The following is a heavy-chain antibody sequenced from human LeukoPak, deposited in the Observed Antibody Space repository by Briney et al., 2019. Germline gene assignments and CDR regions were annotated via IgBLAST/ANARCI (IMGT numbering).Heavy chain of an antibody. CDR1: GDLISSGGHI. CDR3: SRGPPSIFESDY. J-gene: IGHJ4*02. CDR2: IFHSGST. V-gene: IGHV4-30-2*01. Sequence: PSETLSLTCAVSGDLISSGGHIWSWIRQPPGKGLEWIGHIFHSGSTDYNPSLESRVTISIDTSGNQFSPKVRSVTAADTAVYFCSRGPPSIFESDYWGQGFLVTVS. D-gene: IGHD3-9*01.